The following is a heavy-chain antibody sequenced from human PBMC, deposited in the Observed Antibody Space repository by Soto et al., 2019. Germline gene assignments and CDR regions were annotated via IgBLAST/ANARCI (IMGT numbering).Heavy chain of an antibody. CDR1: GFTFSSYA. Sequence: PGGSLRLSCAASGFTFSSYAMHWVRQAPGKGLEWVAVISYDGSNKYYADSVKGRFTISRDNSKNTLYLQMNSLRAEDTAVYYCATDPAAAAGPIHYWRQVTLVTVSS. D-gene: IGHD6-13*01. J-gene: IGHJ4*02. CDR2: ISYDGSNK. CDR3: ATDPAAAAGPIHY. V-gene: IGHV3-30-3*01.